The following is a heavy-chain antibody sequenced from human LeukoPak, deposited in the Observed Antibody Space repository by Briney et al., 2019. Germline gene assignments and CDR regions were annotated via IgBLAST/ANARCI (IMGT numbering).Heavy chain of an antibody. Sequence: GASVKVSCKASGYTFIDHGISWVRQAPGQGLEGMGWISAYNGNTNYAQKLQGRLTMTTDTSTRTAYMELRSLSSDDTAVYYCARDSGSGWYNWFAPWGQGPLVTVSS. V-gene: IGHV1-18*01. CDR1: GYTFIDHG. J-gene: IGHJ5*02. CDR2: ISAYNGNT. D-gene: IGHD6-19*01. CDR3: ARDSGSGWYNWFAP.